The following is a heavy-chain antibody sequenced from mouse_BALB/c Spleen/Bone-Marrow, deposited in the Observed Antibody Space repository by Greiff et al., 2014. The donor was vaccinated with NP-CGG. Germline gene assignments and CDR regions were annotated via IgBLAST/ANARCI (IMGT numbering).Heavy chain of an antibody. V-gene: IGHV2-6-4*01. Sequence: VKLMESGPGLVAPSQSLSITCTVSGFSLSRYSVHWVRQPPGKGLEWLGMIWGGGSTDYNSALKSRMSISKDNSKSQVFLKMNSLQTDDTAMYYCDRLDGNYGYYFDYWGQGTTLTVSS. CDR1: GFSLSRYS. J-gene: IGHJ2*01. D-gene: IGHD2-1*01. CDR3: DRLDGNYGYYFDY. CDR2: IWGGGST.